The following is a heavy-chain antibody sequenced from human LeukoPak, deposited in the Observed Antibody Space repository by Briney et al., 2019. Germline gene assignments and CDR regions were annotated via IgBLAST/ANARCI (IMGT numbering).Heavy chain of an antibody. CDR2: IKQVGSEK. J-gene: IGHJ4*02. D-gene: IGHD3-3*01. CDR3: ARDPRLRPLDY. V-gene: IGHV3-7*01. Sequence: GGSLRLSCAASGFTFSSYWMSWVRQAPGKGLEWVANIKQVGSEKYYVDSVKGRFTISRDNAKNSLYLQMNSLRAEDTAVYYCARDPRLRPLDYWGQGTLVTVSS. CDR1: GFTFSSYW.